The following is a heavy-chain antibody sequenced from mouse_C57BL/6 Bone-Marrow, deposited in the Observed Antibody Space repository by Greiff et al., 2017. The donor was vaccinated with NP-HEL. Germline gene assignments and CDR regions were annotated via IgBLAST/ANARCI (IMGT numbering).Heavy chain of an antibody. V-gene: IGHV1-69*01. Sequence: QVQLQQPGAELVMPGASVKLSCKASGYTFTSYWMHWVKQRPGQGLEWIGEIDPSDSYTNYNQKFKGKSTLTVDKSSSTAYMQLSSLTSEDSAVYYCARWRGPRYFDYWGQGTTLTVSS. J-gene: IGHJ2*01. CDR1: GYTFTSYW. CDR2: IDPSDSYT. CDR3: ARWRGPRYFDY.